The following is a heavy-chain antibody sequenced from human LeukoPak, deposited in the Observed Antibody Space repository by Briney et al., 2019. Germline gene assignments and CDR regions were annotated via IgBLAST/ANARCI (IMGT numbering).Heavy chain of an antibody. CDR2: ISSSGSTI. J-gene: IGHJ6*02. CDR1: GFTFSDYY. D-gene: IGHD2-21*02. CDR3: AKDQHIVVVTAIRVSEGMDV. Sequence: GGSLRLSCAASGFTFSDYYMSWIRQAPGKGLEWVSYISSSGSTIYYADSVKGRFTISRDNSKNTLYLQMNSLRAEDTAVYYCAKDQHIVVVTAIRVSEGMDVWGQGTTVTVSS. V-gene: IGHV3-11*01.